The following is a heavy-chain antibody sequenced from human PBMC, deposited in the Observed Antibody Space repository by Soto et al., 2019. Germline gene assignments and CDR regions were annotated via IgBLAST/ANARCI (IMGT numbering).Heavy chain of an antibody. CDR1: GFTFSDFA. CDR2: IYGGGNGP. CDR3: ANMEGMQPCAYAFDY. V-gene: IGHV3-23*01. Sequence: EVQVLESGGGLVQPGGSLRLSCAATGFTFSDFAMSWVRQAPGKGLEWVSRIYGGGNGPHYADSVKGRGTISRDNSKNTLYLQMNGRRAVEKAVYYCANMEGMQPCAYAFDYCGQATVVTVSA. D-gene: IGHD3-10*01. J-gene: IGHJ4*02.